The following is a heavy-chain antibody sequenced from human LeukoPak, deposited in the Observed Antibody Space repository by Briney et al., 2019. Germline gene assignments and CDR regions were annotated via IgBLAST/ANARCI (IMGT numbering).Heavy chain of an antibody. J-gene: IGHJ4*02. D-gene: IGHD6-19*01. Sequence: PGGSLRLSCAASGFTFSSYSMNWVRQAPGKGLEWVSSISSSSYIYYADSVKGRFTISRDNAKNSLYLQMNSLRAEDTAVYYCARGGLIVAGTLDYRGQGTLVTVSS. CDR2: ISSSSYI. V-gene: IGHV3-21*01. CDR3: ARGGLIVAGTLDY. CDR1: GFTFSSYS.